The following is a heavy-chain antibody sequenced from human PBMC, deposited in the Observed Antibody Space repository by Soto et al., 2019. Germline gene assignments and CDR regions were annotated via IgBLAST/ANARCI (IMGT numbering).Heavy chain of an antibody. J-gene: IGHJ2*01. CDR2: IFDSGST. Sequence: SETLSLTCTVSGGSISGGVHSWSWIRQPPGKGLEWIGHIFDSGSTYYNPSLKSRLTISVDTSKNQFSLRLSSVTAADTAVYYCARVIMPLTHHWHLALWGRGTLVTVSS. CDR3: ARVIMPLTHHWHLAL. D-gene: IGHD2-2*01. V-gene: IGHV4-30-4*01. CDR1: GGSISGGVHS.